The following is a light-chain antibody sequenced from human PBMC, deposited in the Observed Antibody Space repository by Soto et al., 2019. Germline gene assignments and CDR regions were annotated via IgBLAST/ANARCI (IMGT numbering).Light chain of an antibody. J-gene: IGLJ1*01. CDR3: SSYTSSGTL. V-gene: IGLV2-14*01. Sequence: QSVLTQPASVSGSPGQSITISCTGTSSDVGNYNYVSWYQQYPGRVPKLMIYMVSNRASGVSDRFSGSKSGNTASLTISGLHAEDEDDYFCSSYTSSGTLFGTGTKVTVL. CDR2: MVS. CDR1: SSDVGNYNY.